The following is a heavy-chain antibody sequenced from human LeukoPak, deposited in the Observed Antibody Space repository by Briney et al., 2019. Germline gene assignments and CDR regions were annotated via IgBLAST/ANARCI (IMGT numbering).Heavy chain of an antibody. CDR2: ISGSSGNT. CDR3: AKGKKLPMIAEDV. D-gene: IGHD3-22*01. V-gene: IGHV3-23*01. J-gene: IGHJ6*04. CDR1: GFTFSSYA. Sequence: GGSLRLSCAASGFTFSSYAMSWVRQAPGKGLEWVSAISGSSGNTYYSDSVKGRFTIFRDNSKNTLYLQMNSLRAEDTAVYYCAKGKKLPMIAEDVWGKGTTVTVSS.